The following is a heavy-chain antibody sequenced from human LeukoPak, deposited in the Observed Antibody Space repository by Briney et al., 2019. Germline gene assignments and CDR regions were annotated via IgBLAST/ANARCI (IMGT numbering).Heavy chain of an antibody. CDR2: ISYDGSNK. CDR1: GFTFSSYA. Sequence: AGGSLRLSCAASGFTFSSYAMHWVRQAPGKGLEWVAVISYDGSNKYYADFVKGRFTISRDNSKNTLYLQMNSLRAEDTAVYYCARVHMATRPGPFDYWGQGTLVTVSS. CDR3: ARVHMATRPGPFDY. J-gene: IGHJ4*02. D-gene: IGHD5-12*01. V-gene: IGHV3-30*04.